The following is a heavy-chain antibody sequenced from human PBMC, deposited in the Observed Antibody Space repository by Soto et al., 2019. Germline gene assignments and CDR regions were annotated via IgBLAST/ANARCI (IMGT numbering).Heavy chain of an antibody. D-gene: IGHD6-13*01. CDR3: AKDRETRFIAGAGRGGFDY. V-gene: IGHV3-23*01. Sequence: PGGSLRLSCAASGFTFDSFAMSWVRQAPGKGLEWVSATSGSGGTTYYADSVKGRFTISRDNSKNTVYLQVISLRAEDTAVYYCAKDRETRFIAGAGRGGFDYWGQGALVTVSS. CDR1: GFTFDSFA. J-gene: IGHJ4*02. CDR2: TSGSGGTT.